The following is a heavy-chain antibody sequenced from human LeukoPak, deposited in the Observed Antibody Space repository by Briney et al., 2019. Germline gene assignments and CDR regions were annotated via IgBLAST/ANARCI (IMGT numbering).Heavy chain of an antibody. CDR2: ISGNGNTI. V-gene: IGHV3-48*03. CDR3: ARQLTTVTTLSWYFDL. CDR1: GSTFSNYE. J-gene: IGHJ2*01. D-gene: IGHD4-17*01. Sequence: PGGSLRLSCAASGSTFSNYEMNWVRQAPGKGLEWLSYISGNGNTIYYADSVKGRFTISRDNAKNSLYLQMNSLRAEDTAVYYCARQLTTVTTLSWYFDLWGRGTLVTVSS.